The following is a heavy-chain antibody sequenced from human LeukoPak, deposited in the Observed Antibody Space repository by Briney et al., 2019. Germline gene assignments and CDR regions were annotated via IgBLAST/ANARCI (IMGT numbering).Heavy chain of an antibody. V-gene: IGHV1-69*04. J-gene: IGHJ4*02. CDR1: GGTFSSYA. CDR3: ARGYYYDSSGHNYFDY. CDR2: IIPILGIA. D-gene: IGHD3-22*01. Sequence: ASVKVSCKASGGTFSSYAISWVRQAPGQGLEWMGRIIPILGIANYAQKFQGRVTITADKSTSTAYMELSSLRSEDTAVYYCARGYYYDSSGHNYFDYWGQGTLVTVSS.